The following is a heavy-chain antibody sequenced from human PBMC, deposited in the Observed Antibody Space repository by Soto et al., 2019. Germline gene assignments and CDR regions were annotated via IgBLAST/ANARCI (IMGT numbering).Heavy chain of an antibody. D-gene: IGHD3-22*01. Sequence: ASVKVSCKASGYTFTSYGISWVRQAPGQGLEWMGWISAYNGNTNYAQKLQGRVTMTTDTSTSTAYMELSSLRSEDTAVYYCARVGYYYDSSGYLGYWGQGTLVTVSS. CDR2: ISAYNGNT. CDR1: GYTFTSYG. V-gene: IGHV1-18*01. CDR3: ARVGYYYDSSGYLGY. J-gene: IGHJ4*02.